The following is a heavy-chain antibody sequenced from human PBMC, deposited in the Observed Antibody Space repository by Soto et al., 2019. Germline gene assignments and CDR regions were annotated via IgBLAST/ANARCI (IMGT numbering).Heavy chain of an antibody. J-gene: IGHJ3*02. D-gene: IGHD3-3*01. Sequence: QVQLQESGPELVKPSETLSLTCTVSGGSVSSGSYYWSWIRQPPGKGLEWIGYIYYSGSTNYNPSLKSRVTISVDTSKNQFSLKLSSVTAADTAVYYCARSNGRFLEWLLTHDAFDIWGQGTMVTVSS. CDR3: ARSNGRFLEWLLTHDAFDI. CDR1: GGSVSSGSYY. V-gene: IGHV4-61*01. CDR2: IYYSGST.